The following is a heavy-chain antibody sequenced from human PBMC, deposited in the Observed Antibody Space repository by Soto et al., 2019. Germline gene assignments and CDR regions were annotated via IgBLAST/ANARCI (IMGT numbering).Heavy chain of an antibody. CDR2: VYYRGRS. CDR1: GGSVSNSNYY. D-gene: IGHD2-8*01. J-gene: IGHJ4*02. Sequence: PSETLSLTCTASGGSVSNSNYYWGWIRQSPGKGLGWIGSVYYRGRSYSKSSVKSRVTISVDTSKNQFSLNLNSVTASDTAVYYCVSERTSVLSQAYFDYWGPGALVTVSS. V-gene: IGHV4-39*01. CDR3: VSERTSVLSQAYFDY.